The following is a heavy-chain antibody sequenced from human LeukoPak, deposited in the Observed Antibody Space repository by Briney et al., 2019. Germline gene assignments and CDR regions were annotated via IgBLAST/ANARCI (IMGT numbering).Heavy chain of an antibody. D-gene: IGHD3-22*01. CDR3: ARFWYGRSGYAYYGMDV. J-gene: IGHJ6*02. CDR1: GFTFSSYE. V-gene: IGHV3-48*03. Sequence: GGSLRLSCAASGFTFSSYEMNWVRQAPGKGLEWVSYISSSGSTIYYADPVKGRFTISRDNAKNSLYLQMNSLRAEDTAVYYCARFWYGRSGYAYYGMDVWGQGTTVTVSS. CDR2: ISSSGSTI.